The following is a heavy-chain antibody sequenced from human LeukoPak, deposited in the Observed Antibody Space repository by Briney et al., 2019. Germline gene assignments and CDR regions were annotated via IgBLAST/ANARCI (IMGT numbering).Heavy chain of an antibody. CDR2: ISGSGGST. J-gene: IGHJ4*02. CDR1: GFTFSSYV. Sequence: GGSLRLSCAASGFTFSSYVMSWVRQAPGKGLEWVSAISGSGGSTYYADSVKGRFTISRDNSKNTLYLQMNSLRAEDTAVYYCANTDSSGYYYGSPGDWGQGTLVTVSS. D-gene: IGHD3-22*01. V-gene: IGHV3-23*01. CDR3: ANTDSSGYYYGSPGD.